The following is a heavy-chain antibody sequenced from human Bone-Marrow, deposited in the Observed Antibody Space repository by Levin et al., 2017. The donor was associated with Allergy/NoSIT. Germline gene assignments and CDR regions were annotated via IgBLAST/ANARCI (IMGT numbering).Heavy chain of an antibody. CDR3: ARGGIRGHYFDDFSGLDV. J-gene: IGHJ6*02. CDR2: IIPVFGTI. V-gene: IGHV1-69*13. CDR1: GDPFSDYA. Sequence: VASVKVSCRASGDPFSDYAINWVRQAPGQGLQWMGGIIPVFGTINYAQRFQDRVTISADESTGAIYMEVSSLRSDDTAVYYCARGGIRGHYFDDFSGLDVWGQGTSVTVSS. D-gene: IGHD3-3*01.